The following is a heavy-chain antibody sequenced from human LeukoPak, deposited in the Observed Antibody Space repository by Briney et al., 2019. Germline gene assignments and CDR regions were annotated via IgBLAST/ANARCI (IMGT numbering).Heavy chain of an antibody. Sequence: GGSLRLSCAASGFTFSTYEMNWVRQAPGKGLEWVSSISSSDGTIYYADSVKGRFTISRDNSKNTLYLQMNSLRAEDTAVYYCAKYSGYGWPCDYWGQGTLVTVSS. V-gene: IGHV3-48*03. CDR2: ISSSDGTI. J-gene: IGHJ4*02. CDR1: GFTFSTYE. CDR3: AKYSGYGWPCDY. D-gene: IGHD5-12*01.